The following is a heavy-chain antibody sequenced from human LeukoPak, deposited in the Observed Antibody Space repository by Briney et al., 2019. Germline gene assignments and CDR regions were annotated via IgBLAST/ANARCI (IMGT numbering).Heavy chain of an antibody. CDR3: AGDRSHYYDSSGSDY. Sequence: SVKVSCTASGGTFSSYAISWVRQAPGQGLEWMGGIIPIFGTANYAQKFQGRVTITADESTSTAYMELSSLRSEDTAVYYCAGDRSHYYDSSGSDYWGQGTLVTVSS. J-gene: IGHJ4*02. V-gene: IGHV1-69*13. CDR2: IIPIFGTA. CDR1: GGTFSSYA. D-gene: IGHD3-22*01.